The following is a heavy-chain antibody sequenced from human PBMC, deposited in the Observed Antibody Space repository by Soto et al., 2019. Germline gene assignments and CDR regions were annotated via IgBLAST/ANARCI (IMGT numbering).Heavy chain of an antibody. V-gene: IGHV1-69*13. CDR3: ARGDEMTAVTIFEY. CDR2: VIPVFNTS. D-gene: IGHD4-17*01. J-gene: IGHJ4*02. CDR1: GGAFGRYS. Sequence: SVKVSCKASGGAFGRYSVSWVRQAPGQGLEWIGGVIPVFNTSNYSLKFQGRVAIFADLSTSTVFMELRSLRSEDAALYYCARGDEMTAVTIFEYWGQGTLVTVSS.